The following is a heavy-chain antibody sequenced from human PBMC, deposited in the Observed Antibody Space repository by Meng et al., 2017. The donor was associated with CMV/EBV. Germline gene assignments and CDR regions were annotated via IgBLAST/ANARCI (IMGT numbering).Heavy chain of an antibody. V-gene: IGHV3-49*04. D-gene: IGHD3-3*01. CDR3: TTYYDFWSGFYYSY. CDR1: GFTFGDYA. J-gene: IGHJ4*02. CDR2: IRSKTYGGTT. Sequence: GGSLRLSCTISGFTFGDYAMNWVRQVPGKGLEWVGFIRSKTYGGTTEYAASVKGRFTISRDDSKSIAYLQMNSLKTEDTAVYYCTTYYDFWSGFYYSYWGQGTLVTVSS.